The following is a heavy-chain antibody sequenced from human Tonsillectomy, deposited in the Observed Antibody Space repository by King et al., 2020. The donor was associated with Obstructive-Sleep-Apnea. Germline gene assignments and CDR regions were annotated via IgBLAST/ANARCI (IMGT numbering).Heavy chain of an antibody. D-gene: IGHD3-22*01. Sequence: VQLVESGGGLVKPGGSLRLSCAASGFTFSDYYMSWIRQAPGKGLEWISYISTRSGYTNYADSVEGRFTISRDNAKNSLYLQMNSLRAEDTAVYYCARDGLAYYDSSGYPPYYGMDVWGQGTTVTVSS. CDR3: ARDGLAYYDSSGYPPYYGMDV. V-gene: IGHV3-11*06. CDR1: GFTFSDYY. CDR2: ISTRSGYT. J-gene: IGHJ6*02.